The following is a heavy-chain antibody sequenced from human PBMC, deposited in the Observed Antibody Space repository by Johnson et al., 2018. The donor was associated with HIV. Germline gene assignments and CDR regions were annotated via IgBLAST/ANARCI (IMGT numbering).Heavy chain of an antibody. Sequence: VQLVESGGGLVQPGGSLRLSCAASAFSFNSYWMSWVRQAPGKGLEWVANIKQDGSEKYYVDSVKGRFTISRDYSKNRLYLQMNSLRAEDTAVYYCARRGLANAFDIWGQGTMVTVSS. CDR3: ARRGLANAFDI. CDR1: AFSFNSYW. V-gene: IGHV3-7*02. J-gene: IGHJ3*02. D-gene: IGHD3-10*01. CDR2: IKQDGSEK.